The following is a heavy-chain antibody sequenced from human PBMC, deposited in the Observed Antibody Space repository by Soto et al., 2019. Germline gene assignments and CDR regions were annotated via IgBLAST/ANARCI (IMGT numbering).Heavy chain of an antibody. CDR2: IKSKTDGGTT. D-gene: IGHD3-9*01. CDR1: GFTFSNAW. V-gene: IGHV3-15*01. J-gene: IGHJ6*03. Sequence: GGSLRLSCAASGFTFSNAWMSWVRQAPGKGLEWVGRIKSKTDGGTTDYAAPVKGRFTISRDDSKNTLYLQMNSLKTEDTAVYYCTTCNLTGSLYLPLSFYYYYYMDVWGKGTTVTVSS. CDR3: TTCNLTGSLYLPLSFYYYYYMDV.